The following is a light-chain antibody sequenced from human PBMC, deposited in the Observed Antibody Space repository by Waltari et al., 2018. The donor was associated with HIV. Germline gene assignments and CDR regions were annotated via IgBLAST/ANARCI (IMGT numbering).Light chain of an antibody. CDR1: DIDIGIYDY. J-gene: IGLJ3*02. CDR2: TAN. Sequence: QSALTQPASVSGSPGQSITISCIGSDIDIGIYDYISWYHHPPDRAPRLVGFTANGRPSGSPFRFAGSKSGNTASLTISGLQADDEGVYYCSSYVTGGSLLFGGGTQVTVL. V-gene: IGLV2-14*01. CDR3: SSYVTGGSLL.